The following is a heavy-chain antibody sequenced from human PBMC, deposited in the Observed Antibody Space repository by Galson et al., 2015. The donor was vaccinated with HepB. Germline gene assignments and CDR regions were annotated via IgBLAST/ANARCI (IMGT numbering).Heavy chain of an antibody. Sequence: SLRLSCAASGFTYSNYWMSWVRQAPGKGLEWVASIKEDGSEKYYVDSVKGRFTISRDNAKNSLYLQMNSLRAEDTAVYYCARDLRYSEWPLYGGQKYHYYGMDVWGQGTTVTVSS. D-gene: IGHD3-9*01. CDR2: IKEDGSEK. CDR1: GFTYSNYW. V-gene: IGHV3-7*03. CDR3: ARDLRYSEWPLYGGQKYHYYGMDV. J-gene: IGHJ6*02.